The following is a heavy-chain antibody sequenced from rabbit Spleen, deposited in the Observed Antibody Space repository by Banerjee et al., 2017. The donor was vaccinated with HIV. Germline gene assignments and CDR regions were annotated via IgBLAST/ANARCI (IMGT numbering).Heavy chain of an antibody. Sequence: QEQLVESGGGLVKPEESLKLSCTASGFSFSNKAVMCWVRQAPGKGLEWIACINAVTGKAVYASWAKGRFTISKTSSTTVTLQMTSLTAADTATYFCARDTSSSFSSYGMDLWGQGTLVTVS. CDR3: ARDTSSSFSSYGMDL. CDR2: INAVTGKA. V-gene: IGHV1S45*01. J-gene: IGHJ6*01. D-gene: IGHD1-1*01. CDR1: GFSFSNKAV.